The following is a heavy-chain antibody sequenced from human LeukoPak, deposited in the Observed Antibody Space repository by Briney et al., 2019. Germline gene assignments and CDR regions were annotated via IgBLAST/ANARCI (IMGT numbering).Heavy chain of an antibody. CDR2: ISSSSSYI. CDR1: GFTFSSYS. D-gene: IGHD3-22*01. J-gene: IGHJ4*02. V-gene: IGHV3-21*01. CDR3: APGDSSGYYPYYFDY. Sequence: PGGSLRLSCAASGFTFSSYSMNWVRQAPGKGLEWVSSISSSSSYIYYADSVKGRFTISRDNAKNSLYLQMNSLRAEDTAVYYCAPGDSSGYYPYYFDYWGQGTLVTVSS.